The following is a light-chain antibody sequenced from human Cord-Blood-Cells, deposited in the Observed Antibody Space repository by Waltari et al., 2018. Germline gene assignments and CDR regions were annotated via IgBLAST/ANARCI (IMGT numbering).Light chain of an antibody. J-gene: IGKJ1*01. CDR1: QSGSSSY. CDR3: QQYGSSPWT. Sequence: EIVLTQSPGTLSLSPGESATLSCRASQSGSSSYLAWYQQKPGQAPRLLIYGASSRATGIPDRFSGSGSGTDFTLTISRLEPEEFAVYYCQQYGSSPWTFGQGTKVEIK. CDR2: GAS. V-gene: IGKV3-20*01.